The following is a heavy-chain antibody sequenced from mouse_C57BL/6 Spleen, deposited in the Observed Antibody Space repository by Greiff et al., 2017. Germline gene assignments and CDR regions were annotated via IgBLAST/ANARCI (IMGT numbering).Heavy chain of an antibody. CDR2: IHPNSGST. V-gene: IGHV1-64*01. Sequence: VQLQQPGAELVKPGASVTLSCKASGYTFTSYWMHWVKQRPGQGLEWIGMIHPNSGSTNYNEKFKSKATLTVDKSSRTAYMQLSSLTSEDSAVYYCARGDYYGSLYYFDYWGQGTTLTVSS. CDR3: ARGDYYGSLYYFDY. J-gene: IGHJ2*01. D-gene: IGHD1-1*01. CDR1: GYTFTSYW.